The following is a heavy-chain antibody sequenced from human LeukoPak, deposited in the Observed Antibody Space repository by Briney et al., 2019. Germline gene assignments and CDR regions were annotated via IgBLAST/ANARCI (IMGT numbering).Heavy chain of an antibody. CDR3: AKDVIGMGFGDLYGMDV. J-gene: IGHJ6*02. V-gene: IGHV3-30*18. CDR2: ISYDGSNK. Sequence: GGSLRLSCAASGFTFSSYGMHWVRQAPGKGLEWVAVISYDGSNKDYADSVKGRFTISRDNSKNTLYLRMNSLRAEDTAVYYCAKDVIGMGFGDLYGMDVWGQGTTVTVSS. CDR1: GFTFSSYG. D-gene: IGHD3-10*01.